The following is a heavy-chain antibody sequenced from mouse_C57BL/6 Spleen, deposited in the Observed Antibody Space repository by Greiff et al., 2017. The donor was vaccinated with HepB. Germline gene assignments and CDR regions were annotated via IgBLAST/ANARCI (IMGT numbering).Heavy chain of an antibody. V-gene: IGHV5-4*03. CDR2: ISDGGSYT. Sequence: DVMLVESGGGLVKPGGSLKLSCAASGFTFSSYAMSWVRQTPEKRLEWVATISDGGSYTYYPDNVKGRFTISRDNAKNNLYLQMSHLKSEDTAMYYCARRKYLDYWGQGTTLTVSS. CDR1: GFTFSSYA. J-gene: IGHJ2*01. D-gene: IGHD2-10*02. CDR3: ARRKYLDY.